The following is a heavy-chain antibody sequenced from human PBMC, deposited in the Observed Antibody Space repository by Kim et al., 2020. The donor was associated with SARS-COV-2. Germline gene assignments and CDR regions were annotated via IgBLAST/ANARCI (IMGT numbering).Heavy chain of an antibody. V-gene: IGHV4-39*01. D-gene: IGHD6-13*01. Sequence: YYTPSLKSRVTISVDTSKNQFSLKLSSVTAADTAVYYCARSSSWRYNWFDPWGQGTLVTVSS. J-gene: IGHJ5*02. CDR3: ARSSSWRYNWFDP.